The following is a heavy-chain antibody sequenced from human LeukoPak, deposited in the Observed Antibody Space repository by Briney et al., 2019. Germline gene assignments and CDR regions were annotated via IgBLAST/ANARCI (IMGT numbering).Heavy chain of an antibody. D-gene: IGHD6-19*01. J-gene: IGHJ3*02. CDR1: GYTFTGYY. CDR2: INPNSGGT. V-gene: IGHV1-2*02. CDR3: ARVGQWLVLAFDI. Sequence: VASVKVSCKASGYTFTGYYMHWVRQAPGQGLEWMGWINPNSGGTNYAQKFQGRVTMTRDTSISTAYMELSRLRSDDTAVYYCARVGQWLVLAFDIWGQGTMVTVSS.